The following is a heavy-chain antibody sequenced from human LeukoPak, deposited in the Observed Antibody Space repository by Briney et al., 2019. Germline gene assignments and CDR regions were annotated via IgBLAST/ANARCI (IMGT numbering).Heavy chain of an antibody. V-gene: IGHV3-30-3*01. D-gene: IGHD3-10*01. Sequence: PGRSLRLSCAASGFTFSSYAMHWVRQAPGKGLEWVAVISYDGSNKYYADSVKGRFTISRDNSKNTLYLQMNSLRAEDTAVYYCAREIFYYYGSESLSTRPLNYWGQGTLVTVSS. CDR3: AREIFYYYGSESLSTRPLNY. CDR2: ISYDGSNK. J-gene: IGHJ4*02. CDR1: GFTFSSYA.